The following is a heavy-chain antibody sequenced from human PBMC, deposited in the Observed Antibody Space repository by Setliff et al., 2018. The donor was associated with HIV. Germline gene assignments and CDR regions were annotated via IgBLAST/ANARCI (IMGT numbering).Heavy chain of an antibody. CDR1: GGSINSGGYY. CDR3: ARNPCSGGSCPDAFDI. D-gene: IGHD2-15*01. Sequence: PSETLSLTCTVSGGSINSGGYYWVWIRQPALKGLEWIGRIYTSGLTNYNPSLKSRVTISVDTSKNQVSLKLSSVTAADTAVYYCARNPCSGGSCPDAFDIWGQGTMVTVSS. V-gene: IGHV4-61*02. CDR2: IYTSGLT. J-gene: IGHJ3*02.